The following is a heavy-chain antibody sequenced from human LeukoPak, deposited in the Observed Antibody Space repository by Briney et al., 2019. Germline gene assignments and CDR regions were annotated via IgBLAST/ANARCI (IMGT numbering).Heavy chain of an antibody. CDR3: VKDRWVDH. V-gene: IGHV3-64D*06. J-gene: IGHJ4*02. D-gene: IGHD6-13*01. Sequence: PGGSLRLSCSASGFIFSPYAMHWVRQAPGKGLEYVSSISSEGKTTYYADSVKGRPTISRDNSKNTLYLQMSSLRPEDTAVYYCVKDRWVDHWGQGTLVTVSS. CDR2: ISSEGKTT. CDR1: GFIFSPYA.